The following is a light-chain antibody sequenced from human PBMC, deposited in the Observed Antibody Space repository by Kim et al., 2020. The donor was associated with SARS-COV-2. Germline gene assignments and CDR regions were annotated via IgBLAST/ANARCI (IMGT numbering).Light chain of an antibody. Sequence: DIQMTQSPCTLSASVGDRVTVTCRASQRINNWFSWYQQKQGKAPNRLIYKTDSLLRGVPSRFRGSGSGTEIPLTITSLQPNDGVIYYCQHYHMSQRAFGQGA. CDR2: KTD. CDR1: QRINNW. CDR3: QHYHMSQRA. V-gene: IGKV1-5*03. J-gene: IGKJ1*01.